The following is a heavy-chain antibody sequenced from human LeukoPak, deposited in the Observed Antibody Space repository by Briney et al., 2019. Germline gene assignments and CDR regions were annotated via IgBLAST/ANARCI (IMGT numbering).Heavy chain of an antibody. CDR1: GASINTYF. D-gene: IGHD3-10*01. J-gene: IGHJ6*02. CDR3: AREVWFGESHGMDV. CDR2: IHSSGTT. V-gene: IGHV4-4*07. Sequence: PSETLSLTCTVSGASINTYFWSWFRQPAGKGLEWIGRIHSSGTTNYNPSLKGRVSMSMDMSKNQFSLRLNSLTAADTAVYYCAREVWFGESHGMDVWGQGTTVTVSS.